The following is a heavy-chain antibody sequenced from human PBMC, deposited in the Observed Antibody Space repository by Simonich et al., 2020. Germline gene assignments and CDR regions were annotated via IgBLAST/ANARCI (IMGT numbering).Heavy chain of an antibody. CDR3: ARDFRLQLVEIGTYYYYGMDV. J-gene: IGHJ6*02. Sequence: EVQLVESGGGLVQPGGSLRLSCAASGFTFSSYEMNWVRQAPGKGLEWVSYISSSGSTIYYEDSVKGRFTISKDNAKNSLYLQRNSLRAEDTAVYYCARDFRLQLVEIGTYYYYGMDVWGQGTTVTVSS. CDR2: ISSSGSTI. CDR1: GFTFSSYE. V-gene: IGHV3-48*03. D-gene: IGHD6-6*01.